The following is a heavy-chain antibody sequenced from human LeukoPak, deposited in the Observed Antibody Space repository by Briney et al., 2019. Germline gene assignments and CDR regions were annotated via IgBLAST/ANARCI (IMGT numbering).Heavy chain of an antibody. CDR3: ARTVRVVDY. J-gene: IGHJ4*02. CDR2: IKPDGSEK. CDR1: GFIFSNRW. Sequence: GGSLRLSCAASGFIFSNRWMSWVRQAPGKGLEWVAHIKPDGSEKYHVDSVKGRFTISRDNAKNSVYLQMNSLRAEDTAVYFCARTVRVVDYWGQGTQVTVSS. D-gene: IGHD1-1*01. V-gene: IGHV3-7*01.